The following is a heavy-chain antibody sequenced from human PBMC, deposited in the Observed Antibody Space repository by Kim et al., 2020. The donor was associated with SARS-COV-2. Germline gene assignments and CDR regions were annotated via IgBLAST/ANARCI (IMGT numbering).Heavy chain of an antibody. D-gene: IGHD3-10*01. CDR2: IKSKTDGGTT. CDR3: TTEPGQLLWFGELLYGDGFDY. Sequence: GGSLRLSCAASGFTFSNAWMSWVRQAPGKGLEWVGRIKSKTDGGTTDYAAPVKGRFTISRDDSKNTLYLQMNSLKTEDTAVYYCTTEPGQLLWFGELLYGDGFDYWGQGTLVTVSS. J-gene: IGHJ4*02. CDR1: GFTFSNAW. V-gene: IGHV3-15*01.